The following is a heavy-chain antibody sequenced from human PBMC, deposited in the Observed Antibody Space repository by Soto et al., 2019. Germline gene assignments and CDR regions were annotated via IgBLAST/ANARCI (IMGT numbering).Heavy chain of an antibody. Sequence: PGGSLRLCCVASGFSLSDYAVNWVRQAPGKGLEYVSAISSNGGSIYYANSVKGRFTISRDNSKNTLYLQMGSLRAEDMAVYYCARGHVDIVATNPSNWFDPWGQGTLVTVSS. V-gene: IGHV3-64*01. CDR1: GFSLSDYA. J-gene: IGHJ5*02. D-gene: IGHD5-12*01. CDR3: ARGHVDIVATNPSNWFDP. CDR2: ISSNGGSI.